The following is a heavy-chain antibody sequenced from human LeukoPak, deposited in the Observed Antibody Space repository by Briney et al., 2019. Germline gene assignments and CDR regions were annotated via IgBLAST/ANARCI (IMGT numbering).Heavy chain of an antibody. CDR2: VYYNVSP. J-gene: IGHJ4*02. Sequence: PSETLSLTCAVYGGSFSGYYWSWIRQPPGKGLEWIGYVYYNVSPNYNPSLASRLSISVDTSKNQLSLKLTSLTAADTAVYYRARYNGALDYWGQGALVTVSS. V-gene: IGHV4-59*01. CDR3: ARYNGALDY. D-gene: IGHD1-14*01. CDR1: GGSFSGYY.